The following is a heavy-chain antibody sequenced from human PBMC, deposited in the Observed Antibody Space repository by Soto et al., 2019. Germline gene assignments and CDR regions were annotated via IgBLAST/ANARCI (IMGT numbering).Heavy chain of an antibody. CDR2: IIPIFGTA. Sequence: SVKVSCKASGGTFSSYAISWVRQAPGQGLEWMGGIIPIFGTANYAQKFQGRVTITADESTSTAYMELSSLRSEDTAVYYCARDRYQLLPHRKTLLDYWGQGTLVTVSS. D-gene: IGHD2-2*01. J-gene: IGHJ4*02. CDR1: GGTFSSYA. CDR3: ARDRYQLLPHRKTLLDY. V-gene: IGHV1-69*13.